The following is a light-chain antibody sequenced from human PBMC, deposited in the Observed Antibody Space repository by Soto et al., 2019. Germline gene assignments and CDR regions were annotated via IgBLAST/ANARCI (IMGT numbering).Light chain of an antibody. J-gene: IGLJ1*01. CDR3: SSYTSSSSYV. Sequence: QSALTQPASVSGSPGQSITISCTGTSSDVGGYNYVSWYQQHPGKAPQLMIYDVSNRPSGASNRFSGSKSCNTASLTISGLQAEDEADYYCSSYTSSSSYVFGTGTKVTVL. CDR2: DVS. V-gene: IGLV2-14*01. CDR1: SSDVGGYNY.